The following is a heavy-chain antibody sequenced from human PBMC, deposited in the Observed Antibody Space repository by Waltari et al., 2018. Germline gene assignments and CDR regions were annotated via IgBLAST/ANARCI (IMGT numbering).Heavy chain of an antibody. CDR3: VLYSSSFLGDC. D-gene: IGHD6-13*01. CDR1: GSTFSSYW. CDR2: INTDGSIR. Sequence: EVQLVESGGGLVQPGGSLRLSCAASGSTFSSYWMHWVRQAPGKGLVSCSKINTDGSIRNYADSVKGRFTISRDNAKNTLFLQMNSLRAEDTAVYYCVLYSSSFLGDCWGQGTLVTVSS. J-gene: IGHJ4*02. V-gene: IGHV3-74*01.